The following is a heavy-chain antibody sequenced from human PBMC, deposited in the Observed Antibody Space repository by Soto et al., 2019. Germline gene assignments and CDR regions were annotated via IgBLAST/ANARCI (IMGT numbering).Heavy chain of an antibody. CDR3: VRVVAIPGYPDN. J-gene: IGHJ4*02. D-gene: IGHD5-12*01. Sequence: QVQLVXSGAEVRQPASSVKVSCKTSGGTFSSYAISWVRQAPGQGLEWMGGIVPIVDTSTYAQKFQGRVTITADESTSTVYMELSSLRSDDTAVYYCVRVVAIPGYPDNWGQGTLVTVSS. V-gene: IGHV1-69*12. CDR1: GGTFSSYA. CDR2: IVPIVDTS.